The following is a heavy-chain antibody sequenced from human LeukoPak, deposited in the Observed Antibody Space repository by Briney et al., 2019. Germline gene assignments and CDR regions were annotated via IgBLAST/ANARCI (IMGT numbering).Heavy chain of an antibody. Sequence: SETLSLTCTVSGGSISSYYWSWIRQPPGKGLEWIGYIYYSGSTNYNPSLKSRVTISVDTSKNQFSLKLSSVTAADTAVYYCARGADILTGYYKEYYYYYYMDVWGKGTTVTISS. J-gene: IGHJ6*03. D-gene: IGHD3-9*01. V-gene: IGHV4-59*01. CDR2: IYYSGST. CDR3: ARGADILTGYYKEYYYYYYMDV. CDR1: GGSISSYY.